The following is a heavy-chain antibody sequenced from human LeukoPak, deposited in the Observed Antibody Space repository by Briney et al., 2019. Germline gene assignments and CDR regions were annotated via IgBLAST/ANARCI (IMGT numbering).Heavy chain of an antibody. CDR2: IFSSGTT. J-gene: IGHJ4*02. V-gene: IGHV4-4*07. CDR3: ARDLDY. Sequence: SETLSLTCTVSGDSITGYYWSWIRQPAGQGLEWIGRIFSSGTTNYNPSLKSRVTMSLDTSRNHFSLKMTSVTAADTAVYYCARDLDYWGQGTLVTVSS. CDR1: GDSITGYY.